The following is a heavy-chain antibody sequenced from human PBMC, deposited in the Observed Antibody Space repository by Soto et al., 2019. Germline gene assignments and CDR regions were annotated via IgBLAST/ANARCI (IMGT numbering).Heavy chain of an antibody. CDR2: ISWNSGSI. J-gene: IGHJ4*02. Sequence: GGSLRLSCAASGFTFDDYAMHWVRQAPGKGLEWVSGISWNSGSIGYADSVKGRFTISRDNAKNSLYLQMNSLRAEDTDVYYWGRGDPIEAALLNYWGQETLVTVS. V-gene: IGHV3-9*01. D-gene: IGHD6-13*01. CDR1: GFTFDDYA. CDR3: GRGDPIEAALLNY.